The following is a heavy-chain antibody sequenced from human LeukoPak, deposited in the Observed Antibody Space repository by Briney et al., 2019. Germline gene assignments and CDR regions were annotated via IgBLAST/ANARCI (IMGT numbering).Heavy chain of an antibody. J-gene: IGHJ4*02. V-gene: IGHV1-46*01. CDR2: INPSGGST. D-gene: IGHD2-15*01. CDR3: ARISSLAAEPDY. CDR1: GYTFTSYY. Sequence: ASVKVSCKASGYTFTSYYMHWVRQAPGQGLEWMGIINPSGGSTSYAQKFQGRVTMTRDMSTSTVYMELSSLRSEDTAVYYCARISSLAAEPDYWGQGTLVTVSS.